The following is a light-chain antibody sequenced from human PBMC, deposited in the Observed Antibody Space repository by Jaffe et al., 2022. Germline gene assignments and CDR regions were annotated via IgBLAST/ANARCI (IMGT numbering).Light chain of an antibody. V-gene: IGKV3-20*01. CDR2: DAS. J-gene: IGKJ1*01. Sequence: EIVLTQSPGTLSLSPGERATLSCRASQSVFSSQLAWYQQKPGQAPRLLIYDASNRATGIPDRFSGSGSGTDFTLTISRLEPEDFAVYYCQQYGSSPWTFGQGTKVEIK. CDR1: QSVFSSQ. CDR3: QQYGSSPWT.